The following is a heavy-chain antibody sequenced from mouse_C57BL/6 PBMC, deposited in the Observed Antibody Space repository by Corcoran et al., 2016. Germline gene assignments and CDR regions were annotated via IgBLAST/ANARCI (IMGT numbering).Heavy chain of an antibody. J-gene: IGHJ3*01. V-gene: IGHV9-3*01. Sequence: QIQLVQSGPELKKPGETVKISCKASGYTFTTYGMSWVKQAPGKGLKWMGWINTYSGVPTYADDFKGRFAFSLETSASTAYLQINNLKNEDTATYFCASDYSNYFAYWGQGTLVTVSA. D-gene: IGHD2-5*01. CDR3: ASDYSNYFAY. CDR2: INTYSGVP. CDR1: GYTFTTYG.